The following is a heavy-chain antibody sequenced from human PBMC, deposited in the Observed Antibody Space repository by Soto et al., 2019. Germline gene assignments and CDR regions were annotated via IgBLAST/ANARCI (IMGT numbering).Heavy chain of an antibody. CDR2: ISNSGST. V-gene: IGHV4-30-4*01. D-gene: IGHD5-18*01. CDR3: ATESGSTYGYFDH. CDR1: GGSVTSDEDY. Sequence: SETLSLTCTVAGGSVTSDEDYWTWIRQSPGKGLEWIGYISNSGSTGYNPSLKTRLSMSVDRSKNQFTLRLTSVTAADTAVYFCATESGSTYGYFDHWGQGTQVTVSS. J-gene: IGHJ4*02.